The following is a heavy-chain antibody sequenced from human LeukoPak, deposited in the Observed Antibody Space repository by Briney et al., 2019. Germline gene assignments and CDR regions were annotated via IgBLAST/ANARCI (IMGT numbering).Heavy chain of an antibody. CDR1: GFTFSGSA. CDR3: TRTIRGSSALYLYYYYYMDV. D-gene: IGHD6-6*01. V-gene: IGHV3-73*01. J-gene: IGHJ6*03. Sequence: GGSLRLSCAASGFTFSGSAMHWVRQASGKGLEWVGRIRSKANSYATAYAAPVKGRFTISRDDSKNTAYLQMNSLKTEDTAVYYCTRTIRGSSALYLYYYYYMDVWGKGTTVTVSS. CDR2: IRSKANSYAT.